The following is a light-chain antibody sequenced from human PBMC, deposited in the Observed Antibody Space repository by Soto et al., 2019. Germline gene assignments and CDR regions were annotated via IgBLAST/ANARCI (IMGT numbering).Light chain of an antibody. CDR1: QSISSY. CDR3: QQSYSFPRT. J-gene: IGKJ5*01. CDR2: AAS. V-gene: IGKV1-39*01. Sequence: DIQMTQSPSALSASVEDRVSITCRASQSISSYLNWYQQKPGKAPKLLIYAASSLQSGVPSRFRGSGSGTDLTLTISSLQPEDFATYYCQQSYSFPRTFGQGTRLEIK.